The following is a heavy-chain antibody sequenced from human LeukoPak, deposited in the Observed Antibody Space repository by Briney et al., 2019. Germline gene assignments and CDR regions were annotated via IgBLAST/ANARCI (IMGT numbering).Heavy chain of an antibody. V-gene: IGHV1-46*01. D-gene: IGHD1-1*01. CDR1: GYSFTSHY. J-gene: IGHJ4*02. CDR3: ARAADWNDVFNY. CDR2: INPSDGSA. Sequence: ASVEVSCKASGYSFTSHYLHWVRQAPGQGLEWMGIINPSDGSASYSPKFQGRVTLTRDTSTSTVYMELSSLTFEDTAVYYCARAADWNDVFNYWGQGTLVIASS.